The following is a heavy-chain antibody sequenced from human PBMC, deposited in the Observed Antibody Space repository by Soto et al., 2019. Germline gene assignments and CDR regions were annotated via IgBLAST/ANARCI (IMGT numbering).Heavy chain of an antibody. CDR3: AREQYGGDPMI. CDR1: GGTFRSYT. V-gene: IGHV1-69*08. D-gene: IGHD2-21*02. Sequence: QVQLVQSGAEVKKPGSSVKVSCKASGGTFRSYTIRWVRQAPGQGLEWMGRIIPILGIANYAQKFQGRVTINADKSTSTAYMELSSLRSEDTAVYYCAREQYGGDPMIWGQGTLVTVSS. J-gene: IGHJ4*02. CDR2: IIPILGIA.